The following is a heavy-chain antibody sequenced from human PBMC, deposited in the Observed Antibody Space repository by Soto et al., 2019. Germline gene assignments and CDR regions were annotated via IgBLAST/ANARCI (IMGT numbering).Heavy chain of an antibody. Sequence: ASVKVSCKASGYTFTSYGISWVRQAPGQGLEWMGWISAYNGNTNYAQKLQGRVIMTTDTSTSTAYMELRSLRSDDTAVYYCARDGGITGTTRAIDYYYYGMDVWGQGTTVTVSS. V-gene: IGHV1-18*04. CDR2: ISAYNGNT. D-gene: IGHD1-7*01. J-gene: IGHJ6*02. CDR3: ARDGGITGTTRAIDYYYYGMDV. CDR1: GYTFTSYG.